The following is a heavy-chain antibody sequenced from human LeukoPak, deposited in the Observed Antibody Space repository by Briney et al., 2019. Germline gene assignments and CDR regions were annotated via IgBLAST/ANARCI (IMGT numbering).Heavy chain of an antibody. CDR2: IYTSGST. CDR3: AREGPLWPFDY. D-gene: IGHD2/OR15-2a*01. V-gene: IGHV4-4*07. J-gene: IGHJ4*02. CDR1: GGSISSYY. Sequence: SXXXSLTCTVSGGSISSYYWSWIRQPAGKGLEWIGRIYTSGSTNYNPSLKRRVTMSVDTSKNQFSPKLSSVTAADTAVYYCAREGPLWPFDYWGQGTLVTVSS.